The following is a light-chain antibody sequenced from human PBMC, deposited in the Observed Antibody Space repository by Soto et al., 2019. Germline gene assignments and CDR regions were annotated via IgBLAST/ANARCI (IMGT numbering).Light chain of an antibody. CDR1: QSVSSN. V-gene: IGKV3-15*01. Sequence: EIVMTQSPATLSVSPGERATLSCRASQSVSSNLAWYQQKPGQAPRLLIYGASTRATGIPARFSGSGSGTEFTRTISSLQAEDFAVYYCHQYKNWPPGFTFGHGTKVDIK. J-gene: IGKJ3*01. CDR3: HQYKNWPPGFT. CDR2: GAS.